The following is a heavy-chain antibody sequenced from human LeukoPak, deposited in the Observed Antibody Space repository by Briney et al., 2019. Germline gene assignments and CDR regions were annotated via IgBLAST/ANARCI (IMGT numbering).Heavy chain of an antibody. CDR2: INPNSGGT. CDR1: GYTFTGYY. CDR3: ARSRPTYYDFWSGDY. Sequence: ASVKVSCKASGYTFTGYYMHWVRQAPGQGLEWMGRINPNSGGTNYAQKFQGRVTMTRDTSISTAYMELSRLRSDDTAVYYCARSRPTYYDFWSGDYWGQGTLVTVSS. V-gene: IGHV1-2*06. J-gene: IGHJ4*02. D-gene: IGHD3-3*01.